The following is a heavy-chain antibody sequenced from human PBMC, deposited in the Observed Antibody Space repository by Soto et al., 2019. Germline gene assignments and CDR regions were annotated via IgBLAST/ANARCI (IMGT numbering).Heavy chain of an antibody. CDR2: IIPIFGTA. CDR1: GGTFSSYA. J-gene: IGHJ5*02. V-gene: IGHV1-69*01. CDR3: ARSGSIFGVVIIPSLRFEP. Sequence: QVQLVQSGAEVKKPGSAVKVSCKASGGTFSSYAISWVRQAPGQGLEWMGGIIPIFGTANYAQKFQGRVTITADESTSTAYMELSSLRSEDTAVYYCARSGSIFGVVIIPSLRFEPWGQGTLVTVSS. D-gene: IGHD3-3*01.